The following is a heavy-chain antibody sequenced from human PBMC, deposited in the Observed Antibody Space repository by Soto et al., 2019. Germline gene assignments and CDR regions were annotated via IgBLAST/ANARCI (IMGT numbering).Heavy chain of an antibody. V-gene: IGHV1-69*13. CDR1: GGTFSSYA. J-gene: IGHJ3*02. CDR2: IIPIFGTA. CDR3: ARGPKEVDAANAFDI. Sequence: GASVKVSCQASGGTFSSYAISWVRQAPGQGLEWMGGIIPIFGTANYAQKFQGRVTITADESTSTAYMELSSLRSEDTAVYYCARGPKEVDAANAFDIWGQGTMVTVSS. D-gene: IGHD2-15*01.